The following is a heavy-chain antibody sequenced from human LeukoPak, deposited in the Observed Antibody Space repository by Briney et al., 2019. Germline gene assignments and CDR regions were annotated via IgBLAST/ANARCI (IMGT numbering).Heavy chain of an antibody. CDR3: ARHSSGGPFDY. D-gene: IGHD2-21*01. CDR1: GFTFSSYA. V-gene: IGHV3-21*01. Sequence: GGSLRLSCAASGFTFSSYAMSLVRRAPGKGLEWVSSISSSSSYIYYADSVKGRFTISRDNAKNSLYLQMNSLRAEDTAVYYCARHSSGGPFDYWGQGTLVTVSS. J-gene: IGHJ4*02. CDR2: ISSSSSYI.